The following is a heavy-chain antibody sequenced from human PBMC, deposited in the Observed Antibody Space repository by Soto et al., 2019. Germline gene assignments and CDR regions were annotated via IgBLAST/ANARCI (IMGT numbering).Heavy chain of an antibody. CDR2: INPSGGST. V-gene: IGHV1-46*01. CDR3: ASAVDTAMVTSYYGMDV. CDR1: GYTFTSYY. J-gene: IGHJ6*02. Sequence: ASVKVSCKASGYTFTSYYMHWVRQAPGQGLEWMGIINPSGGSTSYAQKFQGRVTMTRDTSTSTVCMELSSLRSEDTAVYYCASAVDTAMVTSYYGMDVWGQGTTVTVSS. D-gene: IGHD5-18*01.